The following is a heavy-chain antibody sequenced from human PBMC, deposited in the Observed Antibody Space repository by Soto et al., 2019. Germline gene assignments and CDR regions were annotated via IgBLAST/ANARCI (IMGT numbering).Heavy chain of an antibody. CDR1: GGSFSGYY. CDR2: INHSGST. V-gene: IGHV4-34*01. Sequence: PSETLSLTCAVYGGSFSGYYWSWIRQPPGKGLDWIGEINHSGSTNYNPSLKSRVTISVDTSKNQFSLKLSSVTAADTAVYYCARGRGRYDSSGYYHRNWFDPWGQGTLVTVSS. CDR3: ARGRGRYDSSGYYHRNWFDP. D-gene: IGHD3-22*01. J-gene: IGHJ5*02.